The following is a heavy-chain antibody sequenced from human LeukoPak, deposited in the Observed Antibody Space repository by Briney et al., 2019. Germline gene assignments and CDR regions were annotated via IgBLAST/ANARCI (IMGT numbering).Heavy chain of an antibody. D-gene: IGHD6-19*01. CDR3: AKGGWLVPDFV. J-gene: IGHJ4*02. CDR1: GFTVSSNY. CDR2: VYSGGST. Sequence: GGSLRLSCAASGFTVSSNYMSWVRQAPGKGLEWVSVVYSGGSTYYADSVKGRFTISRDNSKNTLYLQMNSLRAEDTAVYYCAKGGWLVPDFVWGQGTLVTVSS. V-gene: IGHV3-66*01.